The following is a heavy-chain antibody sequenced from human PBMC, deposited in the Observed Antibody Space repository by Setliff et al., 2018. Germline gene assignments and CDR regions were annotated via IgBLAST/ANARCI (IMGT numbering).Heavy chain of an antibody. J-gene: IGHJ6*03. V-gene: IGHV4-34*01. CDR2: INHSGST. Sequence: PSETLSLTCAVYGGSFSGYYWSWIRQPPGKRLEWIGEINHSGSTNYNPSLKSRVTISVDTSKNQFSLKLSSVTAADTAVYYCARGFAAEYSSGWGTWYYYYYMDVWGKGTTVTVSS. D-gene: IGHD6-19*01. CDR1: GGSFSGYY. CDR3: ARGFAAEYSSGWGTWYYYYYMDV.